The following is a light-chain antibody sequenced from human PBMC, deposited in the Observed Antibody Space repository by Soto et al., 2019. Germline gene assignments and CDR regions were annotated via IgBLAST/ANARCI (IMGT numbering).Light chain of an antibody. CDR3: QQYSNWPPST. CDR1: QSVSIH. CDR2: DTS. J-gene: IGKJ5*01. Sequence: ETVMTQSPGTLSVSLGERATLSCRASQSVSIHLAWYQQKPGQAPRLLLYDTSTRATGIPARFSGSGSGTEFTLTISSLQSEDFGVYYCQQYSNWPPSTFGQGTRLEIK. V-gene: IGKV3-15*01.